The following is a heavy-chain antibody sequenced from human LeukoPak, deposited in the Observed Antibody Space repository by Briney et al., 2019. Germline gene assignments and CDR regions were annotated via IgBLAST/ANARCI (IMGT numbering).Heavy chain of an antibody. Sequence: GGSLRLSCAASGFTFSSYAMSWVRQAPGKGLEWVSAIRGSGGSTYYADSVKGRFTISRDNFKNTLYLQMNSLRAEDTAVYYCAKDRPAAMLGDNWFDPWGQGTLVTVSS. CDR3: AKDRPAAMLGDNWFDP. CDR2: IRGSGGST. J-gene: IGHJ5*02. D-gene: IGHD2-2*01. V-gene: IGHV3-23*01. CDR1: GFTFSSYA.